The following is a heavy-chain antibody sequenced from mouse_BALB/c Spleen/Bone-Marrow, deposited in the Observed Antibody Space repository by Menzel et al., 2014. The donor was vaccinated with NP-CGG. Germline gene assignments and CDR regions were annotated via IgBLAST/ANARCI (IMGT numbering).Heavy chain of an antibody. Sequence: EVMLVESGGGLVQPGGSLKLSCAASGFTFSSYSMSWVRQTPEKRLEWVAYISNGDGSTYYPDTVKGRFTISRDNAKNTLYLQMSSLKSEDTAMYYCARQLGLRVDYWGQGSSVTVSS. V-gene: IGHV5-12-2*01. D-gene: IGHD3-1*01. J-gene: IGHJ4*01. CDR3: ARQLGLRVDY. CDR1: GFTFSSYS. CDR2: ISNGDGST.